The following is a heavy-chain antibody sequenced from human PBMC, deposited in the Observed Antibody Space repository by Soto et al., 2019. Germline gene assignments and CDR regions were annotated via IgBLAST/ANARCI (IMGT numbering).Heavy chain of an antibody. D-gene: IGHD1-20*01. Sequence: EVQLVESGGGLVQPGGSLRLSCAASGFTFSSYWMSWVRQAPGKGLEWVANIKQDGSEKYYVDSVKGRFTISRDNAKNSLYLQMNSLRAEDTAVYYCARHDPYNWTPYSLYLLQNWGQGTLVTVSS. V-gene: IGHV3-7*01. CDR1: GFTFSSYW. CDR2: IKQDGSEK. CDR3: ARHDPYNWTPYSLYLLQN. J-gene: IGHJ4*02.